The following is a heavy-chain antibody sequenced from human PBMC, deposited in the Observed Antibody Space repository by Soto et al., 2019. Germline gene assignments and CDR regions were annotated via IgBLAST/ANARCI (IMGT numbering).Heavy chain of an antibody. J-gene: IGHJ3*02. Sequence: SETLSLTCAVYGGSFSGYYWSWIRQPPGKGLEWIGEINHSGSTNYNPSLKSRVTISVDTSKNQFSLKLSSVTAADTAVYYCARGRRVCTSCYRRAFDIWGQGTMVTVSS. CDR1: GGSFSGYY. D-gene: IGHD2-2*01. CDR3: ARGRRVCTSCYRRAFDI. CDR2: INHSGST. V-gene: IGHV4-34*01.